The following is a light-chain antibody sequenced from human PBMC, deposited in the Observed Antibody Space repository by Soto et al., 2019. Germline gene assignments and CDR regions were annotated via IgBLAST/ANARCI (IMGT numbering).Light chain of an antibody. CDR1: QSVLYSSNNKNY. V-gene: IGKV4-1*01. CDR2: WAS. J-gene: IGKJ2*01. Sequence: DIVMTQSPDSLAVSLGERATINCKSSQSVLYSSNNKNYLAWYQQRPGQPPKLLIYWASTRESGVPYRFSGSGSGTDFTLTITSLQAEDVAVSYCQQYESTPPTFGQGTKLEIK. CDR3: QQYESTPPT.